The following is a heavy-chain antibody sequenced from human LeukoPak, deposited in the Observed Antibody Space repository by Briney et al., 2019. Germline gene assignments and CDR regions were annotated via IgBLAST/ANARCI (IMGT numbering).Heavy chain of an antibody. CDR1: GFTFSSYG. J-gene: IGHJ4*02. Sequence: GRSLRLSCAASGFTFSSYGMHWVRQAPGKGLEWVAVISYDGSNKYYADSVKGRFTISRDNSKNTLYLQMNSLRAEDTAVYYCAKGGIVEFDYWGQGTLVTVSS. V-gene: IGHV3-30*18. CDR2: ISYDGSNK. CDR3: AKGGIVEFDY. D-gene: IGHD1-26*01.